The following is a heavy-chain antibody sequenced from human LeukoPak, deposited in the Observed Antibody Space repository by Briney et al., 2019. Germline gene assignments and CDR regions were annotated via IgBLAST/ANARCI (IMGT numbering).Heavy chain of an antibody. V-gene: IGHV4-39*01. Sequence: SETLSLTCTVSGDSISSTTYFWDWIRQPPGKGLEWIGNIYNSASTHYNPSLKSRVTISVDTSKNHLSLRLSSVTAADTAVYYCARHGYGSGIVTWFDPWGQGTLVTVSS. J-gene: IGHJ5*02. CDR2: IYNSAST. CDR1: GDSISSTTYF. CDR3: ARHGYGSGIVTWFDP. D-gene: IGHD3-10*01.